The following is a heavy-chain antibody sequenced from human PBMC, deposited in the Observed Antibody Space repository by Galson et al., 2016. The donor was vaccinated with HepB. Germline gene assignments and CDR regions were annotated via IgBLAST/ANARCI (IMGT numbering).Heavy chain of an antibody. CDR3: ARGYYDFWSGSRSLDC. Sequence: LSLTCTVSGGSISSGDYYWSWIRQPPGKGLEWIGYIYYSGSTYYNPSLKSRVTMSVDTSKNQFSLRLSSVTAADTAVYYCARGYYDFWSGSRSLDCWGQGTLVTVST. D-gene: IGHD3-3*01. CDR1: GGSISSGDYY. V-gene: IGHV4-30-4*01. J-gene: IGHJ4*02. CDR2: IYYSGST.